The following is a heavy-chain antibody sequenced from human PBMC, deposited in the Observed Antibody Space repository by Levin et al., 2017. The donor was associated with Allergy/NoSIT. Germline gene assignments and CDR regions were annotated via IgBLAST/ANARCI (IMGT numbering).Heavy chain of an antibody. CDR3: AAPIEAGGGWYFFDT. D-gene: IGHD2/OR15-2a*01. CDR1: GFPINTYG. Sequence: GASVKVSCAGSGFPINTYGMSWVRQAPGKALEWVSSIGGSHPGTYYADSVKGRFTMSRDTSKSTVYLHMNSLRGEDTAVYYCAAPIEAGGGWYFFDTWGQGMEVTVSS. V-gene: IGHV3-23*01. J-gene: IGHJ4*02. CDR2: IGGSHPGT.